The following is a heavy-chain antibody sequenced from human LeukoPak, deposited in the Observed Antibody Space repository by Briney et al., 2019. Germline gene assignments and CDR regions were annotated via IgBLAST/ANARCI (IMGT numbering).Heavy chain of an antibody. CDR1: GFTFSSYS. J-gene: IGHJ6*04. CDR2: ISSSGSTI. Sequence: GGSLRLSCAASGFTFSSYSMNWVRQAPGKGLEWVSYISSSGSTIYYADSVKGRFTISRDNAKNSLYLQMNRLRAEETAVYYCAELGITMIGGVWGKGTTVTISS. D-gene: IGHD3-10*02. V-gene: IGHV3-48*04. CDR3: AELGITMIGGV.